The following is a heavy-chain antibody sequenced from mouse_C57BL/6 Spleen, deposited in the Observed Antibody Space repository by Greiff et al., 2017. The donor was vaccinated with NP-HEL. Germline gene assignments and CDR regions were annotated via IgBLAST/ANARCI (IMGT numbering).Heavy chain of an antibody. J-gene: IGHJ3*01. D-gene: IGHD2-12*01. CDR2: INPNNGGT. Sequence: EVQLQQSGPELVKPGASVKISCKASGYTFTDYYMNWVKQSHGKSLEWIGDINPNNGGTSYNQKFKGKATLTVDKSSSTAYMELRSLTSEDSAVYYCARTTGHFAWFAYWGQGTLVTVSA. CDR3: ARTTGHFAWFAY. CDR1: GYTFTDYY. V-gene: IGHV1-26*01.